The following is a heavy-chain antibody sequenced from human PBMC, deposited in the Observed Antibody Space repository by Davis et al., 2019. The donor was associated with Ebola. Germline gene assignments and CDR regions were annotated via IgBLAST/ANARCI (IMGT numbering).Heavy chain of an antibody. V-gene: IGHV3-74*01. Sequence: PGGSLRLSCVASGFSFSSFWMHWVRQAPGKGLVWVSRIKTDGSMTGYGASVQGRFTISRDNAKNSVYLQMNSLRDEDTAVYYCARWVSGLMSSQPIDYWGQGTLVTVSS. CDR3: ARWVSGLMSSQPIDY. CDR1: GFSFSSFW. J-gene: IGHJ4*02. CDR2: IKTDGSMT. D-gene: IGHD2-8*01.